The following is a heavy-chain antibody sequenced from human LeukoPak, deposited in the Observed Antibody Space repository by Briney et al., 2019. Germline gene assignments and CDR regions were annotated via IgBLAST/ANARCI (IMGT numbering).Heavy chain of an antibody. Sequence: ASVKVSCKVSGYTLTELSMHWVRQAPGKGLEWMGGFDPEDGETIYAQKFQGRVTMTEDTSTDTAYMELSSLRSEDTAVYYCARVELELQRSYYYMDVWGKGTTVTVSS. D-gene: IGHD1-7*01. CDR2: FDPEDGET. V-gene: IGHV1-24*01. CDR1: GYTLTELS. CDR3: ARVELELQRSYYYMDV. J-gene: IGHJ6*03.